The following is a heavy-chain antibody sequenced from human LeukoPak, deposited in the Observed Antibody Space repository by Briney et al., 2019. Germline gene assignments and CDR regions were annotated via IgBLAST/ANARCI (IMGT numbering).Heavy chain of an antibody. CDR3: ARAQGQWLIPYYYFDY. V-gene: IGHV3-53*01. D-gene: IGHD5-12*01. CDR1: GFTVSNNY. Sequence: GGSLRLSCAASGFTVSNNYMTWVRQAPGKGLEWVSVIFSGGSTDYADSVKGRFTISRDNSKNTVYLQMNSLRAEDTAVYYCARAQGQWLIPYYYFDYWGQGNLVTVSS. J-gene: IGHJ4*02. CDR2: IFSGGST.